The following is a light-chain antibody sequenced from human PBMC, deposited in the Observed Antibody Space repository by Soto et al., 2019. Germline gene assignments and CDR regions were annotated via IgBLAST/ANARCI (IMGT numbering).Light chain of an antibody. CDR2: EVT. J-gene: IGLJ2*01. Sequence: QSALTQPASVSGSLGQSITISCTGTSSDVGGYNYVSWYQQHPGKDPKVVIFEVTKRPSGVSSRFSGSKSGNTASLTVSGLQAEDEGDYYCSSYTCSRTVLFGGGTKVTVL. CDR3: SSYTCSRTVL. CDR1: SSDVGGYNY. V-gene: IGLV2-14*01.